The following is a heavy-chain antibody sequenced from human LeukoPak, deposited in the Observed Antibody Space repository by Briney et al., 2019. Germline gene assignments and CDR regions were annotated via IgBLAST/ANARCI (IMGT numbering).Heavy chain of an antibody. CDR2: IIPILGIA. CDR3: ARPESPRAYDTVMDY. CDR1: GGTFSSYA. Sequence: GASVKVSCKASGGTFSSYAISWVRQAPGQGLEWMGRIIPILGIANYAQKFQGRVTITADKSTSTAYMELSSLRSEDTAVYYCARPESPRAYDTVMDYWGQGTLVTASS. D-gene: IGHD5-18*01. J-gene: IGHJ4*01. V-gene: IGHV1-69*04.